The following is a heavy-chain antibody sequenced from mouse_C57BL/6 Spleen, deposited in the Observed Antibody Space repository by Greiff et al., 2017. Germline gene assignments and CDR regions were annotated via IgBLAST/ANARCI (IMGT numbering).Heavy chain of an antibody. Sequence: QVQLQQSGPELVKPGASVKISCKASGYSFTSYYIHWVKQRPGQGLEWIGWIYPGSGNTKYNEKFKGKATLTADTSSSTAYMQLSSLTSEDSAVYYCARSRDDYDVENFDYWGQGTTLTVSS. J-gene: IGHJ2*01. D-gene: IGHD2-4*01. CDR2: IYPGSGNT. CDR3: ARSRDDYDVENFDY. V-gene: IGHV1-66*01. CDR1: GYSFTSYY.